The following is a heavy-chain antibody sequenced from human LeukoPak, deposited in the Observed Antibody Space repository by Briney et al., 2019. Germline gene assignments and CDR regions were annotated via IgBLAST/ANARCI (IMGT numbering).Heavy chain of an antibody. V-gene: IGHV1-69*05. D-gene: IGHD6-19*01. Sequence: ASVKDSCKASGGTFSSYAISWVRQAPGQGLEWMGGIIPIFGTANYAQKFQGRVTITTDESTSTAYMELSSLRSEDTAVYYCARAGFSSGWALDYWGQGTLVTVSS. J-gene: IGHJ4*02. CDR1: GGTFSSYA. CDR2: IIPIFGTA. CDR3: ARAGFSSGWALDY.